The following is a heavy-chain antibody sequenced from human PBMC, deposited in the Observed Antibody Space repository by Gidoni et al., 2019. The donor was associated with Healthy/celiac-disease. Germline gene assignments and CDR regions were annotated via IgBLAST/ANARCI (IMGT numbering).Heavy chain of an antibody. J-gene: IGHJ5*02. CDR2: ISGSGCST. D-gene: IGHD2-15*01. CDR3: AKDGCSGGSCYFRVFRCNWFDP. CDR1: GFPFSIYA. Sequence: EVQLLESGGGLVQHGGSLRLSCAASGFPFSIYAMRWVRQAPGKGLAWVSDISGSGCSTYYADSVKGRFTISRDNSKNTLYLQMNSLRAEDTAVYYCAKDGCSGGSCYFRVFRCNWFDPWGQGTLVTVSS. V-gene: IGHV3-23*01.